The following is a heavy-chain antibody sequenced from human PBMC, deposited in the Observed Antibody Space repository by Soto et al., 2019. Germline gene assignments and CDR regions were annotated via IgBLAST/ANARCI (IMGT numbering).Heavy chain of an antibody. CDR3: ASDQWALLRSEYADVDY. J-gene: IGHJ4*02. CDR1: GFTFSDYY. V-gene: IGHV3-11*01. CDR2: ISCSGSTI. D-gene: IGHD1-26*01. Sequence: QVQLVESGGGLVKPGGSLRLSCAASGFTFSDYYMSWIRQAPGKGLEWVSYISCSGSTIYYAASVKGRFTISRDNAKNSLYLQMNSLRAEDTAVYYCASDQWALLRSEYADVDYWGQGTLVTVSS.